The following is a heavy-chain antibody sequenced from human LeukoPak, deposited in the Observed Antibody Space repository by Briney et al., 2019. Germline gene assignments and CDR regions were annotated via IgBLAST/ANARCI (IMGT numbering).Heavy chain of an antibody. CDR1: GFTFSSYA. Sequence: PGRSLRLSCAASGFTFSSYAMSWVRQAPGKGLEWVSAISGSGGSTYYADSVKGRFTISRDNSKNTLYLQMNSLRAEDTAVYYCAYGSGSYSFFDYWGQGTLVTVSS. CDR3: AYGSGSYSFFDY. J-gene: IGHJ4*02. CDR2: ISGSGGST. V-gene: IGHV3-23*01. D-gene: IGHD3-10*01.